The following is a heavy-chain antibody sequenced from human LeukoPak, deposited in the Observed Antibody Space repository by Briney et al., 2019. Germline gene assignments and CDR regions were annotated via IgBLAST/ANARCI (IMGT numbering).Heavy chain of an antibody. CDR3: ARKPIINNAWYYFDY. CDR2: IFYNGAT. J-gene: IGHJ4*02. Sequence: SETLSLTCTVSGGSISSNDYYWAWIRQPPGKGLEWIATIFYNGATQYTPSLKSRVTMSVDTSKNQFSLKLSSVTAADTAVYYCARKPIINNAWYYFDYWGQGTLVTVSS. V-gene: IGHV4-39*07. D-gene: IGHD1/OR15-1a*01. CDR1: GGSISSNDYY.